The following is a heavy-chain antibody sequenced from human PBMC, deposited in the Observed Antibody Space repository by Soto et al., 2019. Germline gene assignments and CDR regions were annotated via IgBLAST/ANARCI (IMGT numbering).Heavy chain of an antibody. CDR2: IYYSGST. CDR1: GGSISSYY. D-gene: IGHD1-26*01. J-gene: IGHJ4*02. CDR3: ARRWGAAFDY. Sequence: SETLSLTCTVSGGSISSYYWSWIRQPPGKGLEWIGYIYYSGSTNYNPSLKSRVTISVDTSKNQFSLKLSSVTPADTAVYYCARRWGAAFDYWGQGTLVTVSS. V-gene: IGHV4-59*08.